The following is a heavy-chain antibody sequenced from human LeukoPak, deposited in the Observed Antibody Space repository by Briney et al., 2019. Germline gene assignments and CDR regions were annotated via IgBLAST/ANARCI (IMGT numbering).Heavy chain of an antibody. V-gene: IGHV3-9*01. CDR3: AKAGLYSSSPIDY. D-gene: IGHD6-6*01. J-gene: IGHJ4*02. Sequence: GRSLRLSCAASGFTFDDYAMHWVRQAPGKSREWVAGISWNSGSIGYADSVKGRFTISRDNAKNSLYLQMNSLRAEDSALYYCAKAGLYSSSPIDYWGQGTLVTVSS. CDR2: ISWNSGSI. CDR1: GFTFDDYA.